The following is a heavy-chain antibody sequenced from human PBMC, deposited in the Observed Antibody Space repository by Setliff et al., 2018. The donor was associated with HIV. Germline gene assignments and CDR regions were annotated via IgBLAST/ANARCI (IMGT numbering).Heavy chain of an antibody. CDR3: ARGRHYSSSAPFAIDF. Sequence: PSETLSLTCTVSGGSISRSTYYWGWIRQPPGKGLEWIGEINHSGSTNYNPSLKSRVAISVDTSKNQFSVKLSSVTAADTAVYYCARGRHYSSSAPFAIDFWGQGMLVTVSS. CDR1: GGSISRSTYY. CDR2: INHSGST. D-gene: IGHD6-6*01. J-gene: IGHJ4*02. V-gene: IGHV4-39*07.